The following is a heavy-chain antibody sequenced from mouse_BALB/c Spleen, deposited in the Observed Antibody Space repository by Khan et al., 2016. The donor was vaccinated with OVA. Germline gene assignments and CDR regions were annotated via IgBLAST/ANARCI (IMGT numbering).Heavy chain of an antibody. CDR1: CYTFTSYY. J-gene: IGHJ3*01. Sequence: QVQLQQSGAELVNPGASVKISCKASCYTFTSYYMYWVKQRPGQGLEWSGGSNPNNGDTHFNAKFKNKATLTVDKSSSTAYMKLSSLTSEDSGVHYCAGSGYGKPFACGGHGTLVTISA. V-gene: IGHV1S81*02. D-gene: IGHD2-1*01. CDR3: AGSGYGKPFAC. CDR2: SNPNNGDT.